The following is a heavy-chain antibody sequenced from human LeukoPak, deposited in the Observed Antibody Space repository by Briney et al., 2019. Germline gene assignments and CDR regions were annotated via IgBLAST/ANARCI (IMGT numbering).Heavy chain of an antibody. CDR3: AIVPKTGMPAIT. CDR1: GGSINNYG. Sequence: SVKVSCKTSGGSINNYGINWVRQAPGQGLEWMGMIIPLLTRPRYAKKFQGRVTITADESADTAYMEVSRLTSEDTAVFFCAIVPKTGMPAITWGPGTLVSVSS. D-gene: IGHD6-6*01. CDR2: IIPLLTRP. J-gene: IGHJ5*02. V-gene: IGHV1-69*13.